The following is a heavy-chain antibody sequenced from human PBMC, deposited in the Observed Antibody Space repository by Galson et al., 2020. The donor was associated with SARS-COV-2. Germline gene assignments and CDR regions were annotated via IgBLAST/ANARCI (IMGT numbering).Heavy chain of an antibody. CDR3: AREGGGSDY. J-gene: IGHJ4*02. V-gene: IGHV3-21*03. D-gene: IGHD1-26*01. Sequence: SVKGRFTISRDNAKNLLSLQMNSLRADDTAVYYCAREGGGSDYWGQGTLVTVSP.